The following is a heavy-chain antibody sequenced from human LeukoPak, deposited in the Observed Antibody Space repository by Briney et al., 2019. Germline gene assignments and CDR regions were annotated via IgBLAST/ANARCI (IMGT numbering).Heavy chain of an antibody. J-gene: IGHJ4*02. CDR3: ARSAPRNRWFGELSKFDY. Sequence: ASVKVSCKASGYTFTGYYMHWVRQAPGQGLEWMGWINPNSGGTNYAQKFQGRVTMTRDTSISTAYMELSRLRSDDTAVYYCARSAPRNRWFGELSKFDYWGQGTLVTVSS. CDR2: INPNSGGT. CDR1: GYTFTGYY. V-gene: IGHV1-2*02. D-gene: IGHD3-10*01.